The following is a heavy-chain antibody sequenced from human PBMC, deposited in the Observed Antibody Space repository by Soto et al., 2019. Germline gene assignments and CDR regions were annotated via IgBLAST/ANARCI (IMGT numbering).Heavy chain of an antibody. Sequence: PSENLSPPCTVSGGFLTNYYWSCIRQPPGKGLEWIGVIYYSGSTNYNPSLKSQVTISVATSKNQVSLNLSSVTDADTAVYYCARDGTAVADGYYGMDVWGQGTTVTVSS. CDR2: IYYSGST. V-gene: IGHV4-59*01. CDR3: ARDGTAVADGYYGMDV. D-gene: IGHD5-18*01. J-gene: IGHJ6*02. CDR1: GGFLTNYY.